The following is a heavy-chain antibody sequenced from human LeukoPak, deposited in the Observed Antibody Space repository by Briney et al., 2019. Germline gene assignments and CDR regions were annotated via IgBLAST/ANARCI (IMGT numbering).Heavy chain of an antibody. CDR1: GDTFATYW. V-gene: IGHV5-51*01. D-gene: IGHD2-15*01. CDR2: IFPFDSDT. J-gene: IGHJ4*02. CDR3: ARHRLEVDFFDY. Sequence: GESLKIPFQGSGDTFATYWIAWVRQMPGKGLGLVGSIFPFDSDTRYSPSFQGQVTFSADKPINTAYLQWSSLKASDTAMYYCARHRLEVDFFDYWGQGTVVTVSS.